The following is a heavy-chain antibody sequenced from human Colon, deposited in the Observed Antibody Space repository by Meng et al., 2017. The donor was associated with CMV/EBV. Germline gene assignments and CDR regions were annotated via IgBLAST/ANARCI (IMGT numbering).Heavy chain of an antibody. CDR3: TRPQYYYDSSGSDF. V-gene: IGHV3-73*01. CDR1: LSFSGSP. J-gene: IGHJ4*02. D-gene: IGHD3-22*01. CDR2: IKSKANNYAT. Sequence: LSFSGSPIHWVRQAYGKGLEWVGRIKSKANNYATADAASVKGRFTISRDDSKNMAYLQMSSLKTEDTAVYYCTRPQYYYDSSGSDFWGQGTLVTVSS.